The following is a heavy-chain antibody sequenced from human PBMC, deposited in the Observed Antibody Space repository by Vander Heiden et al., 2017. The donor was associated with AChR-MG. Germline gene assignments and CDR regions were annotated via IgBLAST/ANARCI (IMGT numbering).Heavy chain of an antibody. CDR1: GFTFRDYY. Sequence: QVQLVESGGGLVKPGASLRLSCAASGFTFRDYYMSWSRQAQGKGLEWVSYISSSGSTIYYADSVKGRFTISRDNAKNSLYLQMNSLRAEDTAVYYCARVGDSDSRDAFDIWGQGTMVTVSS. V-gene: IGHV3-11*01. CDR3: ARVGDSDSRDAFDI. J-gene: IGHJ3*02. D-gene: IGHD1-26*01. CDR2: ISSSGSTI.